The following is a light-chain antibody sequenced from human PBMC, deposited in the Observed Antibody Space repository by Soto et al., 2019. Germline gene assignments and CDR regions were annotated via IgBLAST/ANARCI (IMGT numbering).Light chain of an antibody. J-gene: IGKJ4*01. CDR3: QQRYSWPLT. CDR1: QSINIY. Sequence: EIVLTQSPATLSLSPGGRATLSCRVSQSINIYLAWYKQKLGQAPRLLIDDASIRATGIPARFSGSGSGTDFTLTISSLEPEDFGVYYGQQRYSWPLTFGGGTKVEIK. V-gene: IGKV3-11*01. CDR2: DAS.